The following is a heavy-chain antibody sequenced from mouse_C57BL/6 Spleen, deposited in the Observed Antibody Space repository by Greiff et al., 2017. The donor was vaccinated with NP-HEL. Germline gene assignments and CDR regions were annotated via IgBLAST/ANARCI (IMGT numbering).Heavy chain of an antibody. V-gene: IGHV1-69*01. Sequence: QVQLQQPGAELVMPGASVKLSCKASGYTFTSYWMHWVKQRPGQGLEWIGELDPSDSYTNYNQKFKGQSTLTVDKSSSPAYMQLSSLTSEDSAVYYCARDGNYRFDYWGQGTTLTVSS. J-gene: IGHJ2*01. CDR1: GYTFTSYW. CDR2: LDPSDSYT. CDR3: ARDGNYRFDY. D-gene: IGHD2-1*01.